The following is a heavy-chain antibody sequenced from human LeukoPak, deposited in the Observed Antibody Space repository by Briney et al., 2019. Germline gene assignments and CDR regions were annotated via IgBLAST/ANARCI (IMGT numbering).Heavy chain of an antibody. Sequence: LIVYIYYSGSTNYNPSLKSRVTISVDTSKNQFSLKLSSVTAADTAVYYCAASSGSYSPPDYWGQGIVVTVSS. CDR2: IYYSGST. D-gene: IGHD1-26*01. CDR3: AASSGSYSPPDY. J-gene: IGHJ4*02. V-gene: IGHV4-59*01.